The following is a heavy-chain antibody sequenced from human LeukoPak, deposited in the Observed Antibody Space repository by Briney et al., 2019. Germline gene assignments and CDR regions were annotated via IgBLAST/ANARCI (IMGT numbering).Heavy chain of an antibody. D-gene: IGHD4-17*01. CDR3: ARDSYGDYTSWFDP. Sequence: SVKVSCEASGGTFSSYAISWVRQAPGQGLEWMGRIIPILGIANYAQKFQGRVTITADKSTSTAYMELSSLSSEDTAVYYCARDSYGDYTSWFDPWGQGTLVTVSS. J-gene: IGHJ5*02. CDR1: GGTFSSYA. V-gene: IGHV1-69*04. CDR2: IIPILGIA.